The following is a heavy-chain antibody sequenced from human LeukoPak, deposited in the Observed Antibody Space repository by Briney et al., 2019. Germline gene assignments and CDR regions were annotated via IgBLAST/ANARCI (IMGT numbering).Heavy chain of an antibody. V-gene: IGHV1-18*01. J-gene: IGHJ3*02. D-gene: IGHD3-22*01. CDR3: ARAQQYYYDSSVGPTDAFDI. CDR1: GYTFTSYG. CDR2: ISAYNGNT. Sequence: GASVTVSCKASGYTFTSYGISWVRQAPGQGLEWMGWISAYNGNTNYAQKLRGRVTMTTDTSTSTVYMELSSLRSEDTAVYYCARAQQYYYDSSVGPTDAFDIWGQGTMVTVSS.